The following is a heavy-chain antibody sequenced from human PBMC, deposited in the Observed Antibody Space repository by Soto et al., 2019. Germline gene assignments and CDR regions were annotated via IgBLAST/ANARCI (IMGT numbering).Heavy chain of an antibody. D-gene: IGHD3-10*01. J-gene: IGHJ6*04. CDR1: GFTFSDYY. V-gene: IGHV3-11*01. Sequence: GGSLRLSCAASGFTFSDYYMSWIRQAPGKGLEWVSYISSSGSTIYYADSVKGRFTISRDNAKNSLYLQMNSLRAEDTAVYYCARDTTTMVREPLEPPGVWGKGTTVTVSS. CDR2: ISSSGSTI. CDR3: ARDTTTMVREPLEPPGV.